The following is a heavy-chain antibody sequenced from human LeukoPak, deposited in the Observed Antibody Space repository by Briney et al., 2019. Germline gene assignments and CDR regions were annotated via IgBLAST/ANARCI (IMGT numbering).Heavy chain of an antibody. CDR1: GFTFSNAW. J-gene: IGHJ3*02. D-gene: IGHD3-22*01. CDR2: IKSKTDGGTT. Sequence: GGSLRLSCAASGFTFSNAWMNWVRQAPGKGLEWVGRIKSKTDGGTTDYAAPVKGRFTISRDDSKNTLYLQMSSLKTEDTAVYYCTTPPPTYYYDSSGYFEVAFDIWGQGTMVTVSS. CDR3: TTPPPTYYYDSSGYFEVAFDI. V-gene: IGHV3-15*07.